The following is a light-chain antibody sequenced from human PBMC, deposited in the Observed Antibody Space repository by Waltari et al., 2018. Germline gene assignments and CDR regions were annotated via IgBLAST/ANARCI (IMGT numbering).Light chain of an antibody. Sequence: QSVLTQPPSVSAAPGQKVPISCSASSSNIGNDYVSWYQQLPGTAPKLFIYENNKRPSGIPDRFSGSKSGTSATLGITGLQTGDEADYYCGTWDTSLSALIFGGGTKLTVL. CDR3: GTWDTSLSALI. V-gene: IGLV1-51*02. J-gene: IGLJ2*01. CDR2: ENN. CDR1: SSNIGNDY.